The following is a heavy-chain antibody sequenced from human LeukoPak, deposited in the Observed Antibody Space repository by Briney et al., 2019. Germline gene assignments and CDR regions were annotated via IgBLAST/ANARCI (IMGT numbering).Heavy chain of an antibody. CDR2: IYYSGST. CDR1: GGSISSYY. CDR3: ARDLYSSGWDI. Sequence: SETLSLTCTVSGGSISSYYWSWIRQPPGKGLEWIGYIYYSGSTNYNPSLKSRVTISVDTSKNQSSLKLSSVTAADTAVYYCARDLYSSGWDIWGQGTLVTVSS. D-gene: IGHD6-19*01. V-gene: IGHV4-59*12. J-gene: IGHJ4*02.